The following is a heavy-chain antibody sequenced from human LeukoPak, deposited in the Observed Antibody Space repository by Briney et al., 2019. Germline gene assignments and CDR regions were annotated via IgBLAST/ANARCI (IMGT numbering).Heavy chain of an antibody. V-gene: IGHV1-69*13. CDR2: IIPIFGTA. CDR3: ARTNYDSSGYHGGYFDY. Sequence: SVKVSCKASGGTFSSYAISWVRQAPGQGLEWMGGIIPIFGTANYAQKFQGRVTITADESTSTAYMELSSLRSEDTAVYYCARTNYDSSGYHGGYFDYWGQGTLVTVSS. J-gene: IGHJ4*02. CDR1: GGTFSSYA. D-gene: IGHD3-22*01.